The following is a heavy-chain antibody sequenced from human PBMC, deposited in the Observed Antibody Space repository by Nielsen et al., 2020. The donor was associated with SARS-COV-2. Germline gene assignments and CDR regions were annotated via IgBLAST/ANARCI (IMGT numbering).Heavy chain of an antibody. CDR1: GYTFTSYY. CDR2: INPSGGST. CDR3: ARDDWSGYFDY. V-gene: IGHV1-46*01. D-gene: IGHD3-3*01. Sequence: ASVRVSCKASGYTFTSYYMHWVRQAPGQGLEWMGIINPSGGSTSYAQKFQGRVTMTRDTSTSTVYMELSSLRSEDTAVYYCARDDWSGYFDYWGQGTLVTVSS. J-gene: IGHJ4*02.